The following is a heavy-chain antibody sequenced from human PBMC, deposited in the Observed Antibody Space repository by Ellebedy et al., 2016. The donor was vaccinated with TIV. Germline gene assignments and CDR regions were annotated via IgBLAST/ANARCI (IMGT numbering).Heavy chain of an antibody. D-gene: IGHD1-26*01. V-gene: IGHV3-33*07. J-gene: IGHJ6*02. Sequence: PGGSLRLSCAASGFSFSRFGMYWVRQAPGKGLEWVALIWSDGSLEYYADSVKGRFTLSRDSSENTVYLHMNSLRADDTAVYYCAREVGGGQGDMDVWGQGTTVTVSS. CDR3: AREVGGGQGDMDV. CDR2: IWSDGSLE. CDR1: GFSFSRFG.